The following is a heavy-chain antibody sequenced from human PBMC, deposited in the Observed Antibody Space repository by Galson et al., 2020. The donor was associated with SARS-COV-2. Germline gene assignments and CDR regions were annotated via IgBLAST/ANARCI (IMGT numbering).Heavy chain of an antibody. Sequence: GGSLRLSCAASGFSFSSSGMSWVRQAPGKGLEWVSGITASGSWADYVGSVQGRFTISRDNSKSTLFLQMHTLRTEDTAVYYCVKDQGWLHGSWGQGSRVTVSS. CDR1: GFSFSSSG. V-gene: IGHV3-23*01. D-gene: IGHD5-12*01. CDR2: ITASGSWA. J-gene: IGHJ5*02. CDR3: VKDQGWLHGS.